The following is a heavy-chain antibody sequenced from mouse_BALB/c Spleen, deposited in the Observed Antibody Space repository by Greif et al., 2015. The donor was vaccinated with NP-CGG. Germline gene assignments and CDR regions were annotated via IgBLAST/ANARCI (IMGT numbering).Heavy chain of an antibody. CDR1: GYTFTSYY. D-gene: IGHD1-1*01. CDR3: ARMRDYYGSGLAY. CDR2: IYPGDGSA. V-gene: IGHV1S56*01. Sequence: QVQLQQSGPELVKPGASVKMSCKASGYTFTSYYIHWVKQRPGQGLEWIGWIYPGDGSAKYNEKFKGKTTLTADKSSSTAYMLLSSLTSEDSAIYFCARMRDYYGSGLAYWGQGTLVTVSA. J-gene: IGHJ3*01.